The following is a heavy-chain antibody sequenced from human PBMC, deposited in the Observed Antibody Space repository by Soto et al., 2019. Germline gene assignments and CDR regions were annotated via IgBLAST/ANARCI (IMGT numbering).Heavy chain of an antibody. D-gene: IGHD3-22*01. CDR3: ARVDPGQEIVVLTIDY. CDR1: GYMFSSYG. V-gene: IGHV1-18*01. J-gene: IGHJ4*01. CDR2: IRGYNDDT. Sequence: QVQLLQSGVEVKKPGASVKVSCKASGYMFSSYGLTWVRQAPGQGLEWLGWIRGYNDDTNYAQKVQGRVTMTTDTSTNTAYMELRRLRSDDTAVYYCARVDPGQEIVVLTIDYWGQGTLVTVSS.